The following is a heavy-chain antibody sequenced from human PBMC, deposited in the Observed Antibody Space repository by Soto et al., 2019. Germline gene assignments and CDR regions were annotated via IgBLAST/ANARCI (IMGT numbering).Heavy chain of an antibody. CDR2: IYPGDSDT. J-gene: IGHJ4*02. Sequence: GESLKISCKGSGYSFTSYWIGWVRQMPGKGLEWMGIIYPGDSDTRYSPSFQGQVTISADKSISTAYLQWSSLKASDTAMYYCARHAPSPRIAVAGSGGIDYWGQGTLVTVSS. D-gene: IGHD6-19*01. CDR1: GYSFTSYW. CDR3: ARHAPSPRIAVAGSGGIDY. V-gene: IGHV5-51*01.